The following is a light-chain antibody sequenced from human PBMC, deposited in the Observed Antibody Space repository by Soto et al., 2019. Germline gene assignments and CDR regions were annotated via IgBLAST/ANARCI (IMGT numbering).Light chain of an antibody. CDR1: QDINIY. CDR2: DAS. J-gene: IGKJ5*01. CDR3: QQYDFLPIT. V-gene: IGKV1-33*01. Sequence: DIQMTQSPSSLFASVCARVTITFQATQDINIYLNWYQQKPGKAPNLLIYDASNLEIGVPSRCSGSGSGTHFTFTSSSLQTEDIGTYYWQQYDFLPITFGRGTRLEIK.